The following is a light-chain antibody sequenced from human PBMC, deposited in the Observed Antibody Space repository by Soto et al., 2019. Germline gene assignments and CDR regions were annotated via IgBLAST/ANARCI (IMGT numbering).Light chain of an antibody. J-gene: IGLJ3*02. CDR2: VNSYGSH. CDR1: SGHSDYA. CDR3: QTWDTGIRV. Sequence: QLVLTQSPSASASLGASVKLTCTLSSGHSDYAIAWHQQQPEKGPRYLMKVNSYGSHTRGDGIPDRFSGSSSGAERYLTISSLQSEDEADYYCQTWDTGIRVFGGGTKLTVL. V-gene: IGLV4-69*01.